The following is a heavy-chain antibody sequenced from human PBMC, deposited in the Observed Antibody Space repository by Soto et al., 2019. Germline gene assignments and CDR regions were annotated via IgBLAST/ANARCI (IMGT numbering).Heavy chain of an antibody. J-gene: IGHJ6*02. CDR2: IYYSGST. CDR3: ARDRNWKGYYGMDV. Sequence: QVQLQESGPGLVKPSETLSLTCTVSGASISSYYWSWIRQPPGKGLEWIGYIYYSGSTNYNPSLKRRVTISVDTSKNQFSLRLSSVTAADTAVYYCARDRNWKGYYGMDVWGQGTTVTVSS. D-gene: IGHD1-1*01. V-gene: IGHV4-59*01. CDR1: GASISSYY.